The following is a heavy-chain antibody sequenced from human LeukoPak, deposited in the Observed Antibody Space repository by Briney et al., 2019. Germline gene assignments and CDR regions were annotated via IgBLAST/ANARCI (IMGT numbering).Heavy chain of an antibody. CDR1: GFTFSNYG. J-gene: IGHJ4*02. D-gene: IGHD5-18*01. CDR2: IWYDGSNK. V-gene: IGHV3-33*01. CDR3: AREPPDTAMVLDY. Sequence: GGSLKLSCAASGFTFSNYGMHWVRQAPGKGLEWVAVIWYDGSNKYYADSVKGRFTISRDNSKDTLYLQMNSLRAEGTAVYYCAREPPDTAMVLDYWGQGTLVTVSS.